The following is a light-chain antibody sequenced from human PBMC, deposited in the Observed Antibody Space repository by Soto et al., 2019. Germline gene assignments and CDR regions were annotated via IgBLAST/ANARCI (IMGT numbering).Light chain of an antibody. CDR1: QSVSNY. CDR3: QLRGNWPPFT. J-gene: IGKJ3*01. Sequence: EIVLTQSPATLSVSPVERATLSCRASQSVSNYLAWFQQKPGQAPRLLIYDASNRATGIPARFSGSGSGTDFTLTINSLEPEDFAVYYCQLRGNWPPFTFGPGTRVDIK. V-gene: IGKV3-11*01. CDR2: DAS.